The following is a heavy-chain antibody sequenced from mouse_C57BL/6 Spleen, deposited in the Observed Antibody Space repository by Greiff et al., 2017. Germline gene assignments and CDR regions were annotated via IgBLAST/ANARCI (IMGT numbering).Heavy chain of an antibody. V-gene: IGHV1-64*01. J-gene: IGHJ1*03. D-gene: IGHD2-5*01. CDR3: ARRGSNRYFDV. CDR1: GYTFTSYW. Sequence: QVQLQQPGAELVKPGASVKLSCKASGYTFTSYWMHWVKQRPGQGLEWIGMIHPNSGSTNYNEKFKSKATLTVDKSSSTAYMQLSSLTSEDSAVYYCARRGSNRYFDVWGTGTTVTVSS. CDR2: IHPNSGST.